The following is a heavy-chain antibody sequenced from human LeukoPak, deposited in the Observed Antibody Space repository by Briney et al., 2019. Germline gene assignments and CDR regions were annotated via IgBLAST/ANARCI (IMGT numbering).Heavy chain of an antibody. V-gene: IGHV3-15*01. J-gene: IGHJ4*02. CDR1: GFTISNAW. CDR2: IKSKTDGGTT. CDR3: TTDSDYDILTGYYPPDY. Sequence: PGGSLRLSCAASGFTISNAWMSWVRQAPGKGLEWVGRIKSKTDGGTTDYAAPVKGRFTISRDDSKNTLYLQMNSLKTEDTAVYYCTTDSDYDILTGYYPPDYWGQGTLVTVSS. D-gene: IGHD3-9*01.